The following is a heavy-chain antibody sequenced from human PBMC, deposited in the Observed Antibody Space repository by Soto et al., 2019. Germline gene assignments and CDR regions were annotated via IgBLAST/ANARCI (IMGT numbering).Heavy chain of an antibody. Sequence: PGGSLRLSCAASGFTFSNAWMSWVRQAPGKGLEWVGRIKSKTDGGTTDYAAPVKGRFTISSDDSKNTLYLQMNSLKTEDTAVYYCTTDSGYLPTLFDYWGQGTLVTVSS. J-gene: IGHJ4*02. CDR1: GFTFSNAW. D-gene: IGHD3-22*01. V-gene: IGHV3-15*01. CDR2: IKSKTDGGTT. CDR3: TTDSGYLPTLFDY.